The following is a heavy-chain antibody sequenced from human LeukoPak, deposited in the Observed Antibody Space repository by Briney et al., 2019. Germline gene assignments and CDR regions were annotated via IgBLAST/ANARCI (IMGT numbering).Heavy chain of an antibody. J-gene: IGHJ4*02. Sequence: GGSLRLSCAASGFTFSDYYMSWIRLAPGRGLEWVSYISSSGSTIYYADSVKGRFTISRDNAKNSLYLQMNSLRAEDTAVYYCARDRGYCSSTSCYDFDYWGQGTLVTVYS. CDR2: ISSSGSTI. CDR1: GFTFSDYY. D-gene: IGHD2-2*01. V-gene: IGHV3-11*01. CDR3: ARDRGYCSSTSCYDFDY.